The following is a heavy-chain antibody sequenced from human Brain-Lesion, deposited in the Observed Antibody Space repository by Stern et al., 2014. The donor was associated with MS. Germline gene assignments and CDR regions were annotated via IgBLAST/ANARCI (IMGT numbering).Heavy chain of an antibody. D-gene: IGHD6-19*01. CDR2: IYYSGPT. Sequence: QLQLQESGPGLVKPSETLSLTCTVSGGSISSSNHYWGWIRQPPGKGLEWIGAIYYSGPTSYSPSLQSRVTISVDTSKHPFSLNLSSVTAADTAVYYCARLVAGFYFDFWGPGYPVTVSS. CDR3: ARLVAGFYFDF. V-gene: IGHV4-39*01. CDR1: GGSISSSNHY. J-gene: IGHJ4*02.